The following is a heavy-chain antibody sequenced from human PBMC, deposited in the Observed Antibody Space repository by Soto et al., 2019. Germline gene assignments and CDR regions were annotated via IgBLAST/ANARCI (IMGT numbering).Heavy chain of an antibody. V-gene: IGHV4-31*02. J-gene: IGHJ6*02. CDR2: NYYSGIT. CDR3: ARGSSIAGLYYGMDV. D-gene: IGHD6-6*01. Sequence: WTWIRQHPVKGLEWIGYNYYSGITYYNPSLKSRVTISLDTSKNQFSLKLSSVTAADTAVYYCARGSSIAGLYYGMDVWGQGTTVTLSS.